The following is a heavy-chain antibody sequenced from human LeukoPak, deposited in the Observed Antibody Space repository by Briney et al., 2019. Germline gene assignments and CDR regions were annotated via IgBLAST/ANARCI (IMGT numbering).Heavy chain of an antibody. V-gene: IGHV4-4*02. CDR2: ISLSGLT. D-gene: IGHD2-8*01. Sequence: PSETLSLTCGVSGGSITSTNWWGWVRRPPGQGLEWIGEISLSGLTNYNPSLKSRVTMALHKSKHHLSLNLTSVTAADTAVYYCSRENGAFSPFGYWGQGTLVTIPS. J-gene: IGHJ4*02. CDR3: SRENGAFSPFGY. CDR1: GGSITSTNW.